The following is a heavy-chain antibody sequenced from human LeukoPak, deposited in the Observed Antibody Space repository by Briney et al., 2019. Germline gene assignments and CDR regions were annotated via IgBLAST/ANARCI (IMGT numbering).Heavy chain of an antibody. CDR2: ISSSGSTI. J-gene: IGHJ4*02. Sequence: GGSLRLSCAASGFTFSSYEMNWVRQAPGKGLEWVSYISSSGSTIYYADSVKGRFTISRDNAKNSLYLQMNSLRAGDTAVYYCARDQINYYGSGSPSFDYWGQGTLVTVSS. CDR1: GFTFSSYE. CDR3: ARDQINYYGSGSPSFDY. V-gene: IGHV3-48*03. D-gene: IGHD3-10*01.